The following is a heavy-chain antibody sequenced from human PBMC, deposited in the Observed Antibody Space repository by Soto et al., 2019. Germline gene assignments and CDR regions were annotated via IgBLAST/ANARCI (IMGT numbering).Heavy chain of an antibody. CDR3: VKDMQLWRRDS. CDR2: INTDGSVA. D-gene: IGHD2-15*01. Sequence: EVQLVESGGGLVQPGESLRLSCAASGLTFRSYWMHWVRQAPGKGLVWVSRINTDGSVAMYVDSVKGRFTISRDNAKNTLYLHMNSLRAAGPAVYYCVKDMQLWRRDSLGQGTLVTVSS. CDR1: GLTFRSYW. V-gene: IGHV3-74*03. J-gene: IGHJ4*02.